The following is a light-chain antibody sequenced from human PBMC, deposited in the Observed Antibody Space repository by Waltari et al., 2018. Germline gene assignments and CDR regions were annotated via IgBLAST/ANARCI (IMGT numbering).Light chain of an antibody. CDR2: EVS. CDR3: NSYKTGSSYV. J-gene: IGLJ1*01. V-gene: IGLV2-18*02. CDR1: SSDVGGYNR. Sequence: QSALTQPPSVSVSPGQSVTISCPGTSSDVGGYNRVSWYQQPPGTAPKLMIYEVSNRPSGVPDRFSGSKSGNTASLTISGLQAEDEADYYCNSYKTGSSYVFGTGTKVTVL.